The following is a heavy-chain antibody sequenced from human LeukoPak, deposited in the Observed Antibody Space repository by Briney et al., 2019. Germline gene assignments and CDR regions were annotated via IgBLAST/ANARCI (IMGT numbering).Heavy chain of an antibody. Sequence: SETLSLTCTVSGGSINSYYWSWLRQPPGKGLEWVGYIYYSGSTNYKPSLKRRVTISVDTSKNQFSLKVSSVTAADTAVYYCASSRSSSGWSLIDYWGQGALVTVSS. CDR2: IYYSGST. V-gene: IGHV4-59*01. J-gene: IGHJ4*02. CDR3: ASSRSSSGWSLIDY. CDR1: GGSINSYY. D-gene: IGHD6-19*01.